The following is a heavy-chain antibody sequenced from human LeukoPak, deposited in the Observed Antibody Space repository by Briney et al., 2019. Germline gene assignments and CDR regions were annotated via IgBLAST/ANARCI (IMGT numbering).Heavy chain of an antibody. J-gene: IGHJ4*02. CDR1: GFSCSRHA. V-gene: IGHV3-23*01. CDR3: ARAGGGWYIWDY. D-gene: IGHD2-15*01. Sequence: GGSLRLSCAASGFSCSRHAMRWVRQAPGKGLEWVSGISGSGGSTYYADSVKGRFTISRDNSKNTVYLQMNSLRAEDTAVYYCARAGGGWYIWDYWGQGTLVTVSS. CDR2: ISGSGGST.